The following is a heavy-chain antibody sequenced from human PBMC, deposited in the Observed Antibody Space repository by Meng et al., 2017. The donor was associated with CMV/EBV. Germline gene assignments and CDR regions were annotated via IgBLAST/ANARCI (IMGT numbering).Heavy chain of an antibody. J-gene: IGHJ5*02. V-gene: IGHV3-21*01. CDR2: ISSSSSYI. Sequence: GGSLRLSCAASGFTFSSYWMSWVRQAPGKGLEWVSSISSSSSYIYYADSVKGRFTISRDNAKNSLYLQMNSLRAEDTAVYYCARGQGRIVVNWFDPWGQGTLVTVSS. CDR3: ARGQGRIVVNWFDP. D-gene: IGHD3-22*01. CDR1: GFTFSSYW.